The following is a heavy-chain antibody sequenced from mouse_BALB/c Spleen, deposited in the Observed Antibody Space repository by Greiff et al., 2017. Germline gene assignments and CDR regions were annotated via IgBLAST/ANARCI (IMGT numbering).Heavy chain of an antibody. Sequence: EVKLMESGPSLVKPSQTLSLTCSVTGDSITSGYWNWIRKFPGNKLEYMGYISYSGSTYYNPSLKSRISITRDTSKNKYYLQLNSVTTEDTATYYCARWDYRYDSAWFAYWGQGTLVTVSA. CDR3: ARWDYRYDSAWFAY. CDR2: ISYSGST. J-gene: IGHJ3*01. D-gene: IGHD2-14*01. V-gene: IGHV3-8*02. CDR1: GDSITSGY.